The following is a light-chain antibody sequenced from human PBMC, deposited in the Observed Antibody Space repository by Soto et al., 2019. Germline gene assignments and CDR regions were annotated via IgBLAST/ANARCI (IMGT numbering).Light chain of an antibody. CDR3: SSYAGSNTWV. V-gene: IGLV2-11*01. CDR1: SSDVGDYNY. CDR2: DVN. J-gene: IGLJ3*02. Sequence: QSALTQPRSVSGSPGQSVTISCTGTSSDVGDYNYVSWYQQHPGKAPKLMIYDVNKRPSGVPDRFSGSKSGNTASLTISGLQAEDEADYYCSSYAGSNTWVFGGGTKVTVL.